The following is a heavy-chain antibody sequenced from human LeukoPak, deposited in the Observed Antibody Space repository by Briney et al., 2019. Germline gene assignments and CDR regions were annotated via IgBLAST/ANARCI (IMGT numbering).Heavy chain of an antibody. Sequence: ASVKVSCKASGGTFSSYAISWVRQAPGQGLEWMGWINPNSGGTNYAQKFQGRVTMTRDTSISTAYMELSRLRSDDTAVYYCARGIFGWPVDYWGQGTLVTVSS. J-gene: IGHJ4*02. CDR1: GGTFSSYA. D-gene: IGHD2/OR15-2a*01. CDR3: ARGIFGWPVDY. V-gene: IGHV1-2*02. CDR2: INPNSGGT.